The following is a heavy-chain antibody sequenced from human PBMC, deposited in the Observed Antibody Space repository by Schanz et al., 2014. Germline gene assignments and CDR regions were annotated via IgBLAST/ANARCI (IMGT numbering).Heavy chain of an antibody. CDR2: IGGSGDST. Sequence: VQLVESGGGVVQPGRSLRLSCAASGFNFSSFGMNWVRQAPGKGLEWVSGIGGSGDSTHYADSVKGRFIISRDNSKNTLYLQVNSLRAEDTAVYYCAKHVRSLTGNDYWGQGTLVTVSS. CDR1: GFNFSSFG. D-gene: IGHD3-9*01. J-gene: IGHJ4*02. CDR3: AKHVRSLTGNDY. V-gene: IGHV3-23*04.